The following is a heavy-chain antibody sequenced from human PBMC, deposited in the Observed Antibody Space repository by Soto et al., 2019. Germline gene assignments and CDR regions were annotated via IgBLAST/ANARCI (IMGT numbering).Heavy chain of an antibody. J-gene: IGHJ6*02. CDR3: ARHQAQYYYGMDV. Sequence: PGESLKISCKGSGYSFTSYWIGWVRQMPGKGLEWMGIIYPGDSDTRYSPSFQGQVTISADKSISTAYLQWISLKASDTAMYYCARHQAQYYYGMDVWGQGTTVTVSS. CDR1: GYSFTSYW. CDR2: IYPGDSDT. V-gene: IGHV5-51*01.